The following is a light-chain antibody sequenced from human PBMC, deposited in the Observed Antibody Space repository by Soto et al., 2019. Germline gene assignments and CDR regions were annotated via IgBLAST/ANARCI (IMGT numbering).Light chain of an antibody. CDR2: AAS. CDR3: QQSYSTPRT. J-gene: IGKJ2*01. Sequence: DIQMTQSPSSLSASVGDGVTITCRASQSISSSLNWYQQKPGKAPKLLIYAASSLQSGVPSRFSGSGSGTDFTLTISSLQPEDFATYYCQQSYSTPRTFGQGTKLEIK. CDR1: QSISSS. V-gene: IGKV1-39*01.